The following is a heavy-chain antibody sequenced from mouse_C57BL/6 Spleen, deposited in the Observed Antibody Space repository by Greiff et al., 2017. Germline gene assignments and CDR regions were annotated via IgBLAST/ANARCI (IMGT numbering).Heavy chain of an antibody. CDR3: ARGTYYSNYDYYFDY. V-gene: IGHV1-18*01. CDR1: GYTFTDYT. J-gene: IGHJ2*01. CDR2: INPNNGGT. D-gene: IGHD2-5*01. Sequence: VQLQQSGPELVKPGASVKIPCKASGYTFTDYTMDWVKQSHGKSLEWIGDINPNNGGTIYNQKFKGKATLTVDKSSSTAYMELRSLTSEDTAVYYCARGTYYSNYDYYFDYWGQGTTLTVSS.